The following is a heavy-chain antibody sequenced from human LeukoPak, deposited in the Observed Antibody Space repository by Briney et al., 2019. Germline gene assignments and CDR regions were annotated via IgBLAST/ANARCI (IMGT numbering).Heavy chain of an antibody. J-gene: IGHJ3*02. CDR1: GYSFTTYW. Sequence: GESLKISCKGLGYSFTTYWINWVRQMPGKGLEWMGVIYPGDSDTRYSPSFQGQVTISADKSISTAYLQWGSLKASDTAMYCCARLADYYSWERSFDIWGQGTMVTVSS. D-gene: IGHD3-10*01. CDR2: IYPGDSDT. CDR3: ARLADYYSWERSFDI. V-gene: IGHV5-51*01.